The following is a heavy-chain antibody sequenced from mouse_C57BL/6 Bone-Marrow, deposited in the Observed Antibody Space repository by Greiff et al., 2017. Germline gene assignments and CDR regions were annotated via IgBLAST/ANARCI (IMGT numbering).Heavy chain of an antibody. CDR2: IHPNSGST. J-gene: IGHJ1*03. Sequence: QVQLQQPGAELVKPGASVKLSCKASGYTFTSYWMHWVKQRPGQGLEWIGMIHPNSGSTNYNEKFKSKATLTVDKSSSTAYMQLSSLTSEDSAVYDCASSTGTPYWYFDVWGTGTTVTVSS. V-gene: IGHV1-64*01. CDR1: GYTFTSYW. D-gene: IGHD4-1*02. CDR3: ASSTGTPYWYFDV.